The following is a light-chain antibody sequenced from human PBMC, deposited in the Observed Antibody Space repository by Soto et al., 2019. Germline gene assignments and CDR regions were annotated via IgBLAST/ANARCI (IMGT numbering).Light chain of an antibody. CDR3: QHYNGYPVT. V-gene: IGKV1-5*01. CDR1: QSISNW. Sequence: DIQMTQSPSTLSASVGDRVTVTCRASQSISNWLAWYQQKPGKAPKLLIYDVATLQRGVPSTFSGSGSGTEFTRTISSLQPDDFATYYCQHYNGYPVTFGQGTKVEIK. CDR2: DVA. J-gene: IGKJ1*01.